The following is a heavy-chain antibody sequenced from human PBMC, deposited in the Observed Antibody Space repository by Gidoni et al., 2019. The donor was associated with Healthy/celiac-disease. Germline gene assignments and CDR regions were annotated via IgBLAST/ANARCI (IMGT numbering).Heavy chain of an antibody. CDR1: GYTFTGYY. J-gene: IGHJ6*02. D-gene: IGHD2-2*01. Sequence: QVQLVQSGAEVKKPGASVKVSCKASGYTFTGYYMHWVRQAPGQGLEWMGWINPNSGGTNYAQKFQGRVTMTRDTSISTAYMELSRLRSDDTAVYYCARDRSHLGYCSSTSCYARYYYGMDVWGQGTTVTVSS. V-gene: IGHV1-2*02. CDR2: INPNSGGT. CDR3: ARDRSHLGYCSSTSCYARYYYGMDV.